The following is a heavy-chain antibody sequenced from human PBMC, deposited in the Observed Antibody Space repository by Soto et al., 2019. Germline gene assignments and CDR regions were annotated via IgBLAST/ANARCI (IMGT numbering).Heavy chain of an antibody. CDR1: GGSFSGYY. D-gene: IGHD2-2*01. Sequence: QVQLQQWGAGLLKPSETLSLTCAVYGGSFSGYYWSWIRQPPGKGLEWIGEINHSGSTNYNPSLKSRVTIAVDTSKSQFSLKLSSVTAADTAVYYCARSSTSRYYYYMDVWGKGTTVTVSS. CDR3: ARSSTSRYYYYMDV. J-gene: IGHJ6*03. V-gene: IGHV4-34*01. CDR2: INHSGST.